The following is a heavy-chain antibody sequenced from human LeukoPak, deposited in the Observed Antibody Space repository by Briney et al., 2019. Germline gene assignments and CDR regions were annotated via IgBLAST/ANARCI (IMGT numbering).Heavy chain of an antibody. Sequence: PGGSLRLSCAASGFTVSSNYMSWVRQAPGKGLEWVSVIYSGGSTYYADSVKGRFTISRDNSKNTLYLQMNSLRAEDTAVYYCARALLRYCSGGSCYSDCWGQGTLVTVSS. CDR2: IYSGGST. CDR1: GFTVSSNY. CDR3: ARALLRYCSGGSCYSDC. V-gene: IGHV3-66*01. D-gene: IGHD2-15*01. J-gene: IGHJ4*02.